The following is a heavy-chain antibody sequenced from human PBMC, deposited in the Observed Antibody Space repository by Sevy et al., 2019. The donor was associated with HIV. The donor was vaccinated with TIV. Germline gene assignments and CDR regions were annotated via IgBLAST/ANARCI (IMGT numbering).Heavy chain of an antibody. D-gene: IGHD3-3*01. CDR2: IRSKTYGGTT. J-gene: IGHJ4*02. V-gene: IGHV3-49*04. CDR3: TRGYASFSGFGPAESGY. CDR1: GFTFGDYA. Sequence: GGSLRLSCTTSGFTFGDYALNWVRQAPGKGLEWVGFIRSKTYGGTTEYAASVKGRFTISRDDSKSIAYLQMNSLKTEDTALYYCTRGYASFSGFGPAESGYWGQGTLVTVSS.